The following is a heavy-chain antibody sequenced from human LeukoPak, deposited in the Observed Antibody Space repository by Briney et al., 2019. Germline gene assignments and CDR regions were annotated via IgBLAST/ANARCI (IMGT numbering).Heavy chain of an antibody. CDR1: GFTFDDYA. D-gene: IGHD6-13*01. CDR3: AKGTTATGHHSFDD. CDR2: ISWNSGII. V-gene: IGHV3-9*01. J-gene: IGHJ4*02. Sequence: PGRSLRLSCAASGFTFDDYAMHWVRQAPGKGLEWVSTISWNSGIIGYADSVKGRFTISRDNAKNSLYLQMNSLRAEDTALYYCAKGTTATGHHSFDDWGQGTLVTVSS.